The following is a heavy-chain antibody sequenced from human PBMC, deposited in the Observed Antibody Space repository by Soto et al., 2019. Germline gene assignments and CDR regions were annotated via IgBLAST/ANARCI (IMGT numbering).Heavy chain of an antibody. CDR3: AKATTNGGWFNPFDS. CDR2: LSGSGSST. CDR1: GFSFVNYA. J-gene: IGHJ4*02. D-gene: IGHD6-19*01. Sequence: GGSLRLSCAASGFSFVNYAMNWVRQAPGKGLEWVSGLSGSGSSTYYADSVKGRFTISRDNSRDTLFLQMNSLTADDTAVYYCAKATTNGGWFNPFDSWGQGALVTVSS. V-gene: IGHV3-23*01.